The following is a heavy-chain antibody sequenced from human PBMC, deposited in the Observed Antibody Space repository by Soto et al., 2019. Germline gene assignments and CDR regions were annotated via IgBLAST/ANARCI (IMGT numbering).Heavy chain of an antibody. D-gene: IGHD2-15*01. CDR3: ARDARELAAASPSIYFRGLDV. Sequence: QGQLVQSGAEVKKPGASVKVSCNASSYSFSSHGIGWVRQAPGQGLEWVGGISGYKGHTNYIQRLQGRVTMTTDTSTSTAYTELRRLRSEDTGVYYCARDARELAAASPSIYFRGLDVWGQGTTVTVSS. J-gene: IGHJ6*02. CDR2: ISGYKGHT. CDR1: SYSFSSHG. V-gene: IGHV1-18*01.